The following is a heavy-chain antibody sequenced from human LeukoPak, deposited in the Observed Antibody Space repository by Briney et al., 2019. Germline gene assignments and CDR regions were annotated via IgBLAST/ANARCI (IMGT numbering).Heavy chain of an antibody. V-gene: IGHV4-34*01. CDR2: INHSGST. Sequence: SETLSLTCAVYGGSFSGYYWSWIRQPPGRGLEWIGEINHSGSTNYNPSLKSRVTISVDTSKNQFSLKLSSVAAADTAVYYCARGSGRMEGMDVWGQGTTVTVSS. D-gene: IGHD1-1*01. CDR1: GGSFSGYY. J-gene: IGHJ6*02. CDR3: ARGSGRMEGMDV.